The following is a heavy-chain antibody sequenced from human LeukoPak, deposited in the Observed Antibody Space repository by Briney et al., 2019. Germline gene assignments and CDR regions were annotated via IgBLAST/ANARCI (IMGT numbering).Heavy chain of an antibody. CDR3: ARDLGSSGYWGSDY. CDR1: GGSISSSNW. CDR2: IYHSGST. D-gene: IGHD3-22*01. Sequence: PSETLSLTCAVSGGSISSSNWWSWVRQPPGKGLEWIGEIYHSGSTNYNPSLKSRVTISVDKSKNQFSLKLSSVTAADTAVYYCARDLGSSGYWGSDYWGQGTLVTVSS. J-gene: IGHJ4*02. V-gene: IGHV4-4*02.